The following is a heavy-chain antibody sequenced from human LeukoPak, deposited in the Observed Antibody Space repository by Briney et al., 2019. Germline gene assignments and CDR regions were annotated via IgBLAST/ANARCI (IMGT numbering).Heavy chain of an antibody. CDR2: VSPPGGGT. J-gene: IGHJ3*02. CDR1: GFTFSNHG. V-gene: IGHV3-23*01. CDR3: ASTDPDAFDI. Sequence: PGGSPRLSCAASGFTFSNHGMNWVRQAPGKGLEWLSGVSPPGGGTYYADSVKGRFTISRDNAKNSLYLQMNSLRAEDTAVYYCASTDPDAFDIWGQGTMVTVSS.